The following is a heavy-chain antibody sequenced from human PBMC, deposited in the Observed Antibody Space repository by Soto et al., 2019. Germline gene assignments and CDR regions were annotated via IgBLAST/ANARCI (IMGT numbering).Heavy chain of an antibody. J-gene: IGHJ3*02. D-gene: IGHD4-17*01. CDR2: IYYSGST. CDR3: ARDSEGDYPDAFDI. Sequence: SETLSLTCTVSGGSISSGGYYWSWISQHPGKVLQWIGYIYYSGSTYYTPSLKSRVTISVDTSKYQFSLKLSSVTAADTALFFCARDSEGDYPDAFDIWGQGTMVTVSS. V-gene: IGHV4-31*03. CDR1: GGSISSGGYY.